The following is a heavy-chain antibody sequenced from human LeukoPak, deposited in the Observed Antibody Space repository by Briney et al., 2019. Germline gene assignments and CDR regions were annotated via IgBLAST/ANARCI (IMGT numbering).Heavy chain of an antibody. CDR2: ISGSGGST. D-gene: IGHD4-17*01. CDR3: ARDYGDYFDY. Sequence: GGSLRLSCAASGFTFSSYAMCWVRQAPGKGLEWASAISGSGGSTYYADSVKGRFTISRDNSKNTLYLQMNSLRVEDTALYYCARDYGDYFDYWGQGTLVTVSS. CDR1: GFTFSSYA. J-gene: IGHJ4*02. V-gene: IGHV3-23*01.